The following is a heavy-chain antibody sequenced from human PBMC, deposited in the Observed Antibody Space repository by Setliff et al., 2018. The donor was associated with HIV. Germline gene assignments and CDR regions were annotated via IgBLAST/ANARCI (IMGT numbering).Heavy chain of an antibody. D-gene: IGHD1-26*01. CDR3: ARDSGQSFPTAFDI. CDR2: INHSGST. V-gene: IGHV4-34*01. J-gene: IGHJ3*02. Sequence: PPGKGLEWIGEINHSGSTNYNPSLKSRVTISVDTSKNQFSLKLSSVTAADTAVYYCARDSGQSFPTAFDIWGQGTMVTVSS.